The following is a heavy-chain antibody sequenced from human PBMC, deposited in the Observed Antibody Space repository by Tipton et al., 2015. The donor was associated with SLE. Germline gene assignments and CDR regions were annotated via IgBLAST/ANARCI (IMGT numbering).Heavy chain of an antibody. CDR1: GYSISSGYY. D-gene: IGHD3-3*01. J-gene: IGHJ4*02. CDR3: ATTIFRGGEVDY. Sequence: GLVKPSETLSLTCAVSGYSISSGYYWDWIRQSPGKGLEWIGSINHSGSTYYNPSLKSRVTISVDTSKNQFSLKLSSVTAADTAVYYCATTIFRGGEVDYWGQGTLVTVSS. V-gene: IGHV4-38-2*01. CDR2: INHSGST.